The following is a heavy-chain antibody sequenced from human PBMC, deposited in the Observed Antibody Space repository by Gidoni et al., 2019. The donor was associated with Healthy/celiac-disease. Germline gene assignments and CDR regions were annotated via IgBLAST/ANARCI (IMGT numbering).Heavy chain of an antibody. CDR2: IYYSGST. V-gene: IGHV4-59*01. J-gene: IGHJ4*02. CDR1: GGSISSYY. CDR3: ARDYSNSVFDY. Sequence: QVQLQESGPGLVKPSETLSLTCTVSGGSISSYYWSWIRQPPGKGLEWIGYIYYSGSTNYNPSLKSRVTISVDTSKNQFSLKLSSVTAADTAVYYCARDYSNSVFDYWGQGTLVTVSS. D-gene: IGHD4-4*01.